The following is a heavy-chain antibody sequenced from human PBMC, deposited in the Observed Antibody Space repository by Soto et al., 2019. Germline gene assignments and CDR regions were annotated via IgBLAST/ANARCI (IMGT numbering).Heavy chain of an antibody. V-gene: IGHV3-74*03. CDR3: ARDQTVIGPSTFDY. D-gene: IGHD2-21*01. CDR1: GFTFRTYW. Sequence: EVQLVESGGGLVQPGGSLRLSCAASGFTFRTYWMHWVRQSPGKGLVWVSRIDAAGSGTTYADAVEGRFTISRDNAKNTLYLQMNSLRAEDTAVYYCARDQTVIGPSTFDYCGQGTLVTVSS. CDR2: IDAAGSGT. J-gene: IGHJ4*02.